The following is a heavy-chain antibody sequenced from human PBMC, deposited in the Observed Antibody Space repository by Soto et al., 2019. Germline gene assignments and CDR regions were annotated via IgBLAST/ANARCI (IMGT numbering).Heavy chain of an antibody. D-gene: IGHD3-22*01. Sequence: ASVKVSCKVSGYTFTTYGIAWVRQAPGQGLEWLGWISAYNGNTNYAQKFQGRVTMTTETSTNTAYMEVRSLRSDDTAVYYCARDKGSKAGYYFFDFWGQGTPGTASS. CDR1: GYTFTTYG. CDR2: ISAYNGNT. CDR3: ARDKGSKAGYYFFDF. J-gene: IGHJ4*02. V-gene: IGHV1-18*01.